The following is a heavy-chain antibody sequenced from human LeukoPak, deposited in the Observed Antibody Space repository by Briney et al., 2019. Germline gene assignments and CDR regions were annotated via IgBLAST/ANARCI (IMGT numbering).Heavy chain of an antibody. CDR1: GGSFSGYY. D-gene: IGHD3-3*01. J-gene: IGHJ6*03. Sequence: SETLSLTCAVYGGSFSGYYWSWIRQPPGKGLEWIGEINYSESTNYNPSLKSRVTISVDTSKNQFSLKLSSVTAADTAVYYCARLARYYDFWSGYSNRYYYYYMDVWGKGTTVTVSS. CDR3: ARLARYYDFWSGYSNRYYYYYMDV. V-gene: IGHV4-34*01. CDR2: INYSEST.